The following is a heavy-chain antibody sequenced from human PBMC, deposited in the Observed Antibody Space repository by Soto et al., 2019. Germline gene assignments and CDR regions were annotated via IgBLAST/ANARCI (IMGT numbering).Heavy chain of an antibody. Sequence: EVQLVESGGGLVQPGGSLRLSCAASGFTVSSNYMSWVRQAPGKGLEWVSVIYSGGSTYYADSVKGRFTISRDNSKNTLYLQMHSLRAEDTAVYYCASENPRIGYASEFDYWGQGTLVTVSS. CDR3: ASENPRIGYASEFDY. V-gene: IGHV3-66*01. D-gene: IGHD5-12*01. CDR2: IYSGGST. CDR1: GFTVSSNY. J-gene: IGHJ4*02.